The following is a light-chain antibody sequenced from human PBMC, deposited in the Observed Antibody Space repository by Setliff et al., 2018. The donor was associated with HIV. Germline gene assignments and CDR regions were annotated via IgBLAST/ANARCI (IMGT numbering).Light chain of an antibody. CDR2: DVN. J-gene: IGLJ3*02. V-gene: IGLV2-11*01. CDR1: SSDVGGYNY. Sequence: QSALAQPRSVSGSPGQSVTISGTGTSSDVGGYNYVSWYQQHPGRAPKLMIYDVNKRPSGVPDRFSGSKSGNTASLTISGLQAEDEADYYCCSHADSYTSRCVFGGGTKVTVL. CDR3: CSHADSYTSRCV.